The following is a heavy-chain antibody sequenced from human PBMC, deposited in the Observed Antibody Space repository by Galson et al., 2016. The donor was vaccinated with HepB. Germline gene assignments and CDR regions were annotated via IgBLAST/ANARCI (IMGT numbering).Heavy chain of an antibody. D-gene: IGHD6-19*01. CDR1: GYTFTSYT. J-gene: IGHJ6*02. CDR2: IVPILGMS. CDR3: ARDAVAVAGTLHFYFYGMDV. V-gene: IGHV1-69*04. Sequence: SVKVSCKASGYTFTSYTIHWVRQAPGQRLEWMGRIVPILGMSNYAQKFQGRVTITADKSTSTVNMELSSLRSEDTAVYYCARDAVAVAGTLHFYFYGMDVWGQGTTVTVSS.